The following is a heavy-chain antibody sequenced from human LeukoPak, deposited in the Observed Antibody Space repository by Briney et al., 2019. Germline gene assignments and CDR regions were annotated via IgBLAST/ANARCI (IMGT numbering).Heavy chain of an antibody. CDR1: GGSFSGYY. CDR3: ARGPSKKWQLVRWFDT. D-gene: IGHD6-6*01. CDR2: INHSGST. V-gene: IGHV4-34*01. J-gene: IGHJ5*02. Sequence: SETLSLTCAVYGGSFSGYYWSWIRQPPGKGLEWIGEINHSGSTNYNPSLKSRVTISVDTSKNQFSLKLSSVTAADTAVYYCARGPSKKWQLVRWFDTWGQGTLVTVS.